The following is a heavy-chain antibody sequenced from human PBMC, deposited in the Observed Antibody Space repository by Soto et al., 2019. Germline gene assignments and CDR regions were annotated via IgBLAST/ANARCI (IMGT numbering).Heavy chain of an antibody. Sequence: QAQLTQSGAEVKKPGSSVKVSCKASGGTFSGYAINWVRQAPGQGLEWMGGIIPLLGITDYGQKFQGRIMIGADESTGTAYMDLRGLRSEDAAVYYCARDPRSITGTTSSEDFQHWGQGTLVCVSS. J-gene: IGHJ1*01. CDR2: IIPLLGIT. CDR1: GGTFSGYA. V-gene: IGHV1-69*01. CDR3: ARDPRSITGTTSSEDFQH. D-gene: IGHD1-20*01.